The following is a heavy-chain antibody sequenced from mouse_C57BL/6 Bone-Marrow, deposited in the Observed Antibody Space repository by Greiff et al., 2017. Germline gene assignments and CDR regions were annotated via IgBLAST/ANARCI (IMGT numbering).Heavy chain of an antibody. D-gene: IGHD1-1*01. CDR3: VRGSYYGSSHWYFDV. J-gene: IGHJ1*03. V-gene: IGHV10-3*01. Sequence: EVKLVESGGGLVQPKGSLKLSCAASGFTFNTYAMHWVRQAPGKGLEWVARIRSKSSNYATYYADSVKDRFTISRDDSQSMSYLQMNHLKTEDTAMYYGVRGSYYGSSHWYFDVWGTGTTVTVSS. CDR1: GFTFNTYA. CDR2: IRSKSSNYAT.